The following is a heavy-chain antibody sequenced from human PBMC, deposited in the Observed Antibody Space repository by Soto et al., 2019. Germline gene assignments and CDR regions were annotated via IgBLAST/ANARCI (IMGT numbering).Heavy chain of an antibody. Sequence: GASVKVSCKASGYTFTNFGISWVRQAPGQGLEWMGWIGAGDGKTYYSQNFQGRVTITKDTSASTAYMELSSLISEDTAVYYCVRDYASDSGVHLDFWGQGTLVTVSS. CDR1: GYTFTNFG. CDR3: VRDYASDSGVHLDF. D-gene: IGHD3-22*01. V-gene: IGHV1-18*01. CDR2: IGAGDGKT. J-gene: IGHJ4*02.